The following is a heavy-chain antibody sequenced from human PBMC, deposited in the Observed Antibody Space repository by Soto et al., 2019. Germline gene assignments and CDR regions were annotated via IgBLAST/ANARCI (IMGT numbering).Heavy chain of an antibody. CDR2: IKTNIDGGET. D-gene: IGHD5-12*01. CDR3: TTGRGGSAYVPGAY. J-gene: IGHJ4*02. Sequence: EVQLVESGGGLVKPGGSLRLSCAASGFSFTSAWMNWVRQIPGKGLEWVGRIKTNIDGGETDYSAPVKGRFTISRGDSKDTVYLQMNSLKTEDTAVYYCTTGRGGSAYVPGAYWGQGALVTVSS. V-gene: IGHV3-15*07. CDR1: GFSFTSAW.